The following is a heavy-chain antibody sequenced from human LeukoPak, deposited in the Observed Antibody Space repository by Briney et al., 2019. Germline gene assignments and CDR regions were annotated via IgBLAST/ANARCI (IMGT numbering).Heavy chain of an antibody. CDR3: AKRVPYSSSSVYFDY. D-gene: IGHD6-6*01. Sequence: GGSLRLSCAVSGFTFSSYGMSWVRQAPGKGLEWVSAISDSGSDTYYADSVKGRFTISKDNSKNTLYLRMNSLRAADTAVYYCAKRVPYSSSSVYFDYWGQGTLVTVS. J-gene: IGHJ4*02. CDR1: GFTFSSYG. CDR2: ISDSGSDT. V-gene: IGHV3-23*01.